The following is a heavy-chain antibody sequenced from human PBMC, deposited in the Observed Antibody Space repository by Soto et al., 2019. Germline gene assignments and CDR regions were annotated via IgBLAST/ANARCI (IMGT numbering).Heavy chain of an antibody. CDR2: ISGSGDNI. V-gene: IGHV3-11*04. D-gene: IGHD2-2*01. Sequence: QVHLVESRGGVVKPAGSLRLSCAASGFTFSDYFMSWIRQAPGKGLEWVSFISGSGDNIKYADSVKGRFTISRDNAKNSLYLQMNSLRDEDTAVYYCVRDSARIVVVPRVDGDNWFDPWGQGTLVTVSS. CDR3: VRDSARIVVVPRVDGDNWFDP. CDR1: GFTFSDYF. J-gene: IGHJ5*02.